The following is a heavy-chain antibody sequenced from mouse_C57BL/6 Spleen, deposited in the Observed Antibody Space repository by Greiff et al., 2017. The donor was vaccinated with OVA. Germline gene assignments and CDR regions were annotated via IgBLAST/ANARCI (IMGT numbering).Heavy chain of an antibody. V-gene: IGHV1-15*01. CDR1: GYTFTDYE. Sequence: VQLQQSGAELVRPGASVTLSCKASGYTFTDYEMHWVKQTPVHGLEWIGAIDSETGGTAYNQKFKGKAILTADKSSSTAYMELRSLKSEDTAVYYCTSRTDFDYWGQGTTLTVSS. CDR3: TSRTDFDY. CDR2: IDSETGGT. J-gene: IGHJ2*01.